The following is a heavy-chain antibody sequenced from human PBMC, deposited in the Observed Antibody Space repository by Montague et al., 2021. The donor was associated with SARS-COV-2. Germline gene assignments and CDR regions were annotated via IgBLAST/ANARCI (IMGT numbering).Heavy chain of an antibody. CDR1: SGSISSYY. D-gene: IGHD6-13*01. V-gene: IGHV4-59*01. CDR2: IYYSGST. J-gene: IGHJ3*02. CDR3: ARGAGYSSSWYLAFEI. Sequence: SETLSLTCTVSSGSISSYYWSWIRQPPGKGLEWIGYIYYSGSTNYNPSLKSRVTISVDTSKNQFSLKLSSVTAADTAVYYCARGAGYSSSWYLAFEIWGQGTMVTDSS.